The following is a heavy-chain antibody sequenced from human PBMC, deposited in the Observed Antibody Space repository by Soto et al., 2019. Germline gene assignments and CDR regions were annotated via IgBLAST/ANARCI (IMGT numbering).Heavy chain of an antibody. J-gene: IGHJ6*02. D-gene: IGHD6-6*01. Sequence: GGSLRLSCAASGFTFSSYSMNWVRQAPGKGLEWVSSISSSSSYIYYADSVKGRFTISRDNAKNSLYLQMNSLRAEDTAVYYCAKTQLHSSSSSTSDLYYYYGMDVWGQGTTVTVSS. CDR3: AKTQLHSSSSSTSDLYYYYGMDV. CDR1: GFTFSSYS. CDR2: ISSSSSYI. V-gene: IGHV3-21*01.